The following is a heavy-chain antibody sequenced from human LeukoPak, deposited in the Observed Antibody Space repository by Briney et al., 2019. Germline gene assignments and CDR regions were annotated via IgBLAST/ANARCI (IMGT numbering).Heavy chain of an antibody. D-gene: IGHD1-14*01. J-gene: IGHJ4*02. CDR1: GGSISSSSYY. V-gene: IGHV4-39*01. Sequence: SETMSLTCTVSGGSISSSSYYWGWIRQPPGKGLEWIGSIYYSGSTYYNPSLKSRVTISVDTSKNQFSLKLSSVTAADTAVYYCARQTIRYFDYWGQGTLVTVSS. CDR3: ARQTIRYFDY. CDR2: IYYSGST.